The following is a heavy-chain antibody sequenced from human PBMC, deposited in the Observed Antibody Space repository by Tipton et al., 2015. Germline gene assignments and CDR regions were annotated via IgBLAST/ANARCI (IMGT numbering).Heavy chain of an antibody. CDR2: IYYAGST. Sequence: LRLSCTVSGGSISSYYWSWIRQPPGKGLEWIGYIYYAGSTTYNPSLKSRVTISADTSKNQFSLKLTSVTAADTAVYFCARVGSCSGDSCYYNWFDPWGQGTLVTVSS. CDR1: GGSISSYY. J-gene: IGHJ5*02. CDR3: ARVGSCSGDSCYYNWFDP. V-gene: IGHV4-59*01. D-gene: IGHD2-15*01.